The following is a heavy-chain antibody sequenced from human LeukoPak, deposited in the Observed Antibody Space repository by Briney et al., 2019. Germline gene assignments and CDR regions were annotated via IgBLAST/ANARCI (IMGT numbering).Heavy chain of an antibody. CDR2: IYYSGST. Sequence: SETLSLTCTVSGGSISSYYWSWIRQPPGKGLEWIGYIYYSGSTNYNPSLKSRVTISVDTSKNQFSLKLSSVTAADTAAYYCARAAVGATVDYWGQGTLVTVSS. V-gene: IGHV4-59*01. J-gene: IGHJ4*02. D-gene: IGHD1-26*01. CDR1: GGSISSYY. CDR3: ARAAVGATVDY.